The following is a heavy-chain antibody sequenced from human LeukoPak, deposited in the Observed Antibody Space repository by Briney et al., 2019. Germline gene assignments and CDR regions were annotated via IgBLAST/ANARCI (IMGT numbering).Heavy chain of an antibody. Sequence: VASVKVSCKASGYTFTGYYMHWVRQAPGQGLEWMGWINPNSGGTDYAQKFQGRVTMARDTSISTAYMELSSLTSDDTAVYYCSRGRADGYSGYDFGDYWGQGTLVTVSS. CDR1: GYTFTGYY. CDR3: SRGRADGYSGYDFGDY. CDR2: INPNSGGT. J-gene: IGHJ4*02. D-gene: IGHD5-12*01. V-gene: IGHV1-2*02.